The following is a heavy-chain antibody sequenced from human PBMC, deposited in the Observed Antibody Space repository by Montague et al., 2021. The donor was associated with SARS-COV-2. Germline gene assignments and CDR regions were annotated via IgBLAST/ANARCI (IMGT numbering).Heavy chain of an antibody. CDR3: ARESSGCFFRRCSRYGMDV. CDR2: IYYSGST. V-gene: IGHV4-39*07. D-gene: IGHD6-19*01. CDR1: GGSISSSSYY. Sequence: SDTLFLTCTVSGGSISSSSYYWGWIRQPPGKGLEWIGSIYYSGSTYYNPSLKSRVTISVDKSKNQFSLKLSSVTAADTAVYYCARESSGCFFRRCSRYGMDVWGQGTTVTVSS. J-gene: IGHJ6*02.